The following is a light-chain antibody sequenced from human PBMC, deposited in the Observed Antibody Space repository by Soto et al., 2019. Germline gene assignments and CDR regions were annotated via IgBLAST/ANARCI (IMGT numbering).Light chain of an antibody. CDR1: QDIAIY. V-gene: IGKV1D-13*01. Sequence: AIQLSQSPSSLCTSVGDRVTLTCRASQDIAIYLAWYQQKPGKAPKLLIYDASNLESGVPSRFSGCGSGTEFSLTISSLKPDDFATYYCQQYNYFWAFGQGTKVDIK. J-gene: IGKJ1*01. CDR2: DAS. CDR3: QQYNYFWA.